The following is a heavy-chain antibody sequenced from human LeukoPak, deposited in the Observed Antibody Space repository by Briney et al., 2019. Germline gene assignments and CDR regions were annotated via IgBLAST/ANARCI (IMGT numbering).Heavy chain of an antibody. V-gene: IGHV3-9*01. J-gene: IGHJ4*02. D-gene: IGHD3-9*01. CDR2: ISWNSGSI. CDR3: AREGGAVDILTGYFANYFDY. CDR1: GSTFDDYA. Sequence: GGSLRLSCAASGSTFDDYAMHWVRQAPGKGLEWVSGISWNSGSIGYADSVKGRFTISRDNAKNSLYLQMNSLRAEDTALYYCAREGGAVDILTGYFANYFDYWGQGTLVTVSS.